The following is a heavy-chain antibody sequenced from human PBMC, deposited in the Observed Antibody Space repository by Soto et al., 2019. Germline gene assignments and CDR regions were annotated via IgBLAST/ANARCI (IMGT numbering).Heavy chain of an antibody. V-gene: IGHV1-8*01. J-gene: IGHJ6*02. Sequence: QVQLVQSGAEVKKPGASVKVSCKASGYTFTSYDINWVRQATGQGLEWMGWMNANSANTGYAQKLQGRVTMTSNTTISTAYLELRSLRSEGAAVDYGGREGGRGMDGWGQGTRVTVS. CDR3: GREGGRGMDG. CDR1: GYTFTSYD. D-gene: IGHD3-16*01. CDR2: MNANSANT.